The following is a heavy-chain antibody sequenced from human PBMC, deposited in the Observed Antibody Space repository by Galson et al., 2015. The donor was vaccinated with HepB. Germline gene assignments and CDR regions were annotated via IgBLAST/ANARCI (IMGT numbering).Heavy chain of an antibody. D-gene: IGHD6-13*01. CDR2: ISSSGSTI. V-gene: IGHV3-11*01. Sequence: SLRLSCAASGFTFGDYYMSWIRQAPGKGLEWVSYISSSGSTIYYADSVKGRFTISRVNAKNSLYLQMNSLRAEDTAVYYCARRYSSSWHLVDYWGQGTLVTVSS. J-gene: IGHJ4*02. CDR3: ARRYSSSWHLVDY. CDR1: GFTFGDYY.